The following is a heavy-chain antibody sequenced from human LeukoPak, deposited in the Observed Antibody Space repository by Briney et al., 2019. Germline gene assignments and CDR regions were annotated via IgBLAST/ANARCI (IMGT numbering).Heavy chain of an antibody. D-gene: IGHD3-10*01. CDR2: IFYRGST. J-gene: IGHJ4*02. Sequence: PSETLSLTCTVSGGSISSTYYWGWIRQPPGKGLEWIGSIFYRGSTYNNPSLKSRVTISVDTSKNQFSLKLRSVTAADTAVYYCARDRPTMVRGVIMRTLDYWGQGTLVTVSS. CDR3: ARDRPTMVRGVIMRTLDY. V-gene: IGHV4-39*07. CDR1: GGSISSTYY.